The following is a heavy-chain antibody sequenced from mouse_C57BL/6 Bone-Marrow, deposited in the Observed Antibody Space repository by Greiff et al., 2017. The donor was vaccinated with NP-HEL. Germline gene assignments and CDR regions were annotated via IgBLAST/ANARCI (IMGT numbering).Heavy chain of an antibody. J-gene: IGHJ2*01. Sequence: EVQLQQSGAELVRPGASVKLSCTASGFNIKDDYMHWVKQRPEQGLEWIGWLDPENGDTEYASKFQGKATITADTSSNTAYLQLSSLTSEDTAVYYCTTQLFDYWGQGTTLTVSS. V-gene: IGHV14-4*01. CDR1: GFNIKDDY. CDR3: TTQLFDY. CDR2: LDPENGDT. D-gene: IGHD3-1*01.